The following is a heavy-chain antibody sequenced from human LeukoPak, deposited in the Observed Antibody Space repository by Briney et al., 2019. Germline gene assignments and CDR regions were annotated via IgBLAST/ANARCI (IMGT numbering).Heavy chain of an antibody. V-gene: IGHV3-66*01. CDR1: GFTVSSNY. CDR3: AREMTTVTASNAFDI. Sequence: SGGSLRLSCAASGFTVSSNYMSWVRQAPGEGLEWVSVIYSGGSTYYADSVKGRFTISRHNSKNTLYLQMNSLRAEDTAVYYCAREMTTVTASNAFDIWGQGTMVTVSS. J-gene: IGHJ3*02. CDR2: IYSGGST. D-gene: IGHD4-17*01.